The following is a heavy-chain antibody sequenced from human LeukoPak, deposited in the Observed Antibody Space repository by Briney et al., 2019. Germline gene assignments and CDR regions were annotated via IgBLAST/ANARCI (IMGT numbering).Heavy chain of an antibody. CDR3: VGTIASRGSEY. D-gene: IGHD6-6*01. J-gene: IGHJ4*02. CDR1: GFTFTNYW. CDR2: LPPDELGI. Sequence: GGSLRLSCAASGFTFTNYWMHWVRQAPGMGLVWVSRLPPDELGIIYADSVKGRFTVSRDNAKNTEYLQMNNLRVDDTAMYYCVGTIASRGSEYWGQGALVTVSS. V-gene: IGHV3-74*01.